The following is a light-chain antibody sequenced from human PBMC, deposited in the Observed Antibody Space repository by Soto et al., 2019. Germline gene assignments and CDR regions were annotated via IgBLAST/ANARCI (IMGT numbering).Light chain of an antibody. CDR2: EVS. CDR3: SLYTTTSSVV. Sequence: QSALTQPPSVSGSPGQSVTISCTGTSTDFVGYNRVSWYQQPPGTAPKLMIYEVSKRPSGVPDRFSGSKSGNTASLTISGLQAADEADYYCSLYTTTSSVVFGGGTQLTVL. V-gene: IGLV2-18*01. CDR1: STDFVGYNR. J-gene: IGLJ2*01.